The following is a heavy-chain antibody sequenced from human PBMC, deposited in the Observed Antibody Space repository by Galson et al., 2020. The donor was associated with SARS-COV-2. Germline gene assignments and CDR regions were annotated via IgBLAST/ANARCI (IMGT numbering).Heavy chain of an antibody. Sequence: KMSGPTLVKPTQTLTLTCTFSGFSLNTSGVGVGWIRQPPGKALEWLALIFWDNDKWYSPSLKSRLNINNDASKNQVVLTMTNMDPVDTATYYCAHSSGWAVIGLNWLDPWGQGTLVSVS. CDR3: AHSSGWAVIGLNWLDP. CDR1: GFSLNTSGVG. J-gene: IGHJ5*02. D-gene: IGHD6-19*01. V-gene: IGHV2-5*02. CDR2: IFWDNDK.